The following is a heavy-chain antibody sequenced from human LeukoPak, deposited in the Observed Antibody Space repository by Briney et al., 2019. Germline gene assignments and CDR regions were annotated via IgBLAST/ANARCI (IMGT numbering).Heavy chain of an antibody. J-gene: IGHJ4*02. D-gene: IGHD2-2*01. V-gene: IGHV1-18*01. CDR3: ATGGGYCSSTSCPYDY. CDR1: GYTFTSYG. CDR2: ISAYNGHT. Sequence: ASVKVSCKASGYTFTSYGISWVRQAPGQGLEWMGWISAYNGHTNYAQKFQGRVTMTTDTSTSTAYMELRSLRSDDTAVYYCATGGGYCSSTSCPYDYWGQGTLVTVSS.